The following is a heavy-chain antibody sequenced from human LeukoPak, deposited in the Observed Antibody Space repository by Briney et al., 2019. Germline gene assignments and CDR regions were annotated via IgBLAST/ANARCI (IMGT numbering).Heavy chain of an antibody. D-gene: IGHD3-22*01. Sequence: SETLSLTCTVSGGSISSSSYYWGWIRQPPGKGLEWIGSIYYSGSTYYNPSLKSRVTISVDTSKNQFSLKLSSVTAADTAVYYCARDSITMIVVPPYWGQGTLVTVSS. CDR3: ARDSITMIVVPPY. CDR2: IYYSGST. CDR1: GGSISSSSYY. J-gene: IGHJ4*02. V-gene: IGHV4-39*07.